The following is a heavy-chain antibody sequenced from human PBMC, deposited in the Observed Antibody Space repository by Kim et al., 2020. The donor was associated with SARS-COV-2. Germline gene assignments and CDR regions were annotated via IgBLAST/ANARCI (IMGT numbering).Heavy chain of an antibody. CDR2: MNPNSGNT. V-gene: IGHV1-8*01. CDR1: GYTFTSYD. J-gene: IGHJ5*02. Sequence: ASVKVSCKASGYTFTSYDINWVRQATGQGLEWMGWMNPNSGNTGYAQKFQGRVTMTRNTSISTAYMELSSLRSEDTAVYYCAGGYCSGGSCGGWFDPWGQGTLVTVSS. D-gene: IGHD2-15*01. CDR3: AGGYCSGGSCGGWFDP.